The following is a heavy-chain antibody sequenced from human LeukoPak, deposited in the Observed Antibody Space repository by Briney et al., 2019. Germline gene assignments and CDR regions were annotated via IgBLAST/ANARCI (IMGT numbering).Heavy chain of an antibody. Sequence: SETLSLTCTVSGGSISSSSYYWGWIRQPPGKGLEWIGSIYYSGSTYYNPSLKSRVTISVDTSKNQFSLKLSSVTAADTAVYYCARILYCSSTSCYGRTLNFDYWGQGTLVTVSS. CDR3: ARILYCSSTSCYGRTLNFDY. CDR2: IYYSGST. V-gene: IGHV4-39*01. D-gene: IGHD2-2*01. J-gene: IGHJ4*02. CDR1: GGSISSSSYY.